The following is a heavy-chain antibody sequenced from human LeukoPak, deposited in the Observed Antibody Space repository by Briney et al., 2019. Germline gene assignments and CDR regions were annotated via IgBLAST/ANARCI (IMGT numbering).Heavy chain of an antibody. CDR3: ARDSVIVAEVHYQDAFDI. CDR2: ISGSGSTI. Sequence: GGSLRLSCAASGFTFSDFYMSWIRQAPGKGLEWVSYISGSGSTIYYADSVKGRFTISRDNAKNSLYLQMNSLRAEDTAVYYCARDSVIVAEVHYQDAFDIWGQGTMVTVSS. J-gene: IGHJ3*02. CDR1: GFTFSDFY. D-gene: IGHD3-22*01. V-gene: IGHV3-11*01.